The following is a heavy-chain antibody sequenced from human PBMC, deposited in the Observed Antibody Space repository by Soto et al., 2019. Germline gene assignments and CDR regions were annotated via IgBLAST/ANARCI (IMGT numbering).Heavy chain of an antibody. V-gene: IGHV3-15*01. J-gene: IGHJ4*02. CDR2: IKSKSDGGTT. Sequence: EVQLVESGGGLVKPGGSLRLSCAASGFTFNHAWMNWVRQAPGKGLEWVARIKSKSDGGTTDYAATVKGRFTVSRDDSGHTVYLQIDSLKTEDTAIYYCTTDWFDSSGYYAYWGQGTLVSVSS. CDR3: TTDWFDSSGYYAY. CDR1: GFTFNHAW. D-gene: IGHD3-22*01.